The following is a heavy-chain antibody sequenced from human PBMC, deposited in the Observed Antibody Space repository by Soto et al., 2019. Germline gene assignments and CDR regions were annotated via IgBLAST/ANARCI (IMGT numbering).Heavy chain of an antibody. V-gene: IGHV3-23*01. CDR3: AKAGDYYDSSGYYLVSRPPFDY. Sequence: GGSLRLSCAASGFTFSSYAMSWVRQAPGKGLEWVSAISGSGGSTYYADSVKGRFTISRDNSKNTLYLQMNSLRAEDTAVYYCAKAGDYYDSSGYYLVSRPPFDYWGQGTLVTVSS. D-gene: IGHD3-22*01. J-gene: IGHJ4*02. CDR1: GFTFSSYA. CDR2: ISGSGGST.